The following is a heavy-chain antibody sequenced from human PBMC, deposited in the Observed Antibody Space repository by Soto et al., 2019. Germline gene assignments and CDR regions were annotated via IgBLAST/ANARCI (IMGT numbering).Heavy chain of an antibody. CDR2: INHSGST. J-gene: IGHJ6*03. CDR3: ARVPGIVATMLKYYYYYCYMDV. Sequence: SETLSLTCAVYGGSFSGYYWSWIRQPPGKGLEWIGEINHSGSTNYNPSLKSRVTISVDTSKNQFSLKLSSVTAADTAVYYCARVPGIVATMLKYYYYYCYMDVWGKGTTVTVSS. CDR1: GGSFSGYY. D-gene: IGHD5-12*01. V-gene: IGHV4-34*01.